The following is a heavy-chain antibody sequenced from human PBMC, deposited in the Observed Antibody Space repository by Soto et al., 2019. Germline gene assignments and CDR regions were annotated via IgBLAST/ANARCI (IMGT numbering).Heavy chain of an antibody. J-gene: IGHJ3*01. Sequence: SETLSLTCAVSGFFISSGNYWGWIRKPPGKGLEWIGSIFHGGNTYYNSSLKSRVTIAVDMSKNQFSLKLNSVTAADTAVYYCARARWYDAFDVWGQGTVVTVSS. V-gene: IGHV4-38-2*01. D-gene: IGHD2-15*01. CDR1: GFFISSGNY. CDR3: ARARWYDAFDV. CDR2: IFHGGNT.